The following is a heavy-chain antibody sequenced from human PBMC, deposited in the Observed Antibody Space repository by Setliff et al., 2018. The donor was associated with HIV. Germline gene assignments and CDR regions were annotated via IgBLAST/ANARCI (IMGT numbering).Heavy chain of an antibody. Sequence: PGGSLRLSCAASRFTLRRYSMNWVRQAPRQGLEWVYSISSTSSYIYYGDSLKGRLTVSRDNAKNSLFLQMNSLGAEDTAVYYCTRDSALESFRPFSYGSSFGMGVWGQGTTVTVSS. CDR3: TRDSALESFRPFSYGSSFGMGV. V-gene: IGHV3-21*01. CDR2: ISSTSSYI. D-gene: IGHD5-18*01. J-gene: IGHJ6*02. CDR1: RFTLRRYS.